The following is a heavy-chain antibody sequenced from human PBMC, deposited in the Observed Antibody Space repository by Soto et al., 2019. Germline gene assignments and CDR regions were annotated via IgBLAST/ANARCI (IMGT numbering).Heavy chain of an antibody. CDR2: IYYSGST. CDR3: ARHRPCGVNSLSPFEI. CDR1: GGSISSSSYY. V-gene: IGHV4-39*01. Sequence: SETLSLTCTVSGGSISSSSYYWGWIRQPPGKGLEWIGSIYYSGSTYYNPSLKSRVTISVDTSKNQFSLKLSSVTAADTAVYYCARHRPCGVNSLSPFEIWGQGTIVTVSS. J-gene: IGHJ3*02. D-gene: IGHD1-20*01.